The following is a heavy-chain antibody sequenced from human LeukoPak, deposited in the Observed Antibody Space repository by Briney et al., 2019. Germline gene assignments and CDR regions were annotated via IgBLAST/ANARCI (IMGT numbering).Heavy chain of an antibody. D-gene: IGHD3-16*01. J-gene: IGHJ3*02. V-gene: IGHV4-4*02. CDR3: ARAPAAGGAFDI. Sequence: PSGTLSLTCAVSGGSISSSNWWSWVRQPPGKGLEWIGEMYHSGSTNYNPSLKSRVTISVDKSKNQFSLKLNSVTAADTAVYYCARAPAAGGAFDIWGQGTMVTVSS. CDR1: GGSISSSNW. CDR2: MYHSGST.